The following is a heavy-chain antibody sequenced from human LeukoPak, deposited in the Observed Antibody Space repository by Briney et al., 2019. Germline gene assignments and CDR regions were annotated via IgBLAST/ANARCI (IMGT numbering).Heavy chain of an antibody. V-gene: IGHV3-48*03. CDR3: ARGTDAFDI. J-gene: IGHJ3*02. Sequence: GGSLRLSCAASGFTFSSYEMNWVRQAPGKGLEWVSYISSTGNTIYCADFVKGRFTISRDNAKNSLYLQMNRLRGEDTGVYYCARGTDAFDIWGQGTMVTVSS. CDR1: GFTFSSYE. CDR2: ISSTGNTI.